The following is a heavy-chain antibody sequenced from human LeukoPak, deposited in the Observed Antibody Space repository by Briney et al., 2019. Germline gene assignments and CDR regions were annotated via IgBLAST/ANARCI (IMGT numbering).Heavy chain of an antibody. J-gene: IGHJ4*02. Sequence: SVKVSCKASGGTFNSYAISWVRQAPGQGLEWMGGIIPIFGTTNYARKFRGRVTLTADKSTRTAYMELSSLRSEDTAVYYCARGTWDRRRNPRSDYFDYWGQGALVTVSS. CDR2: IIPIFGTT. CDR3: ARGTWDRRRNPRSDYFDY. D-gene: IGHD1-14*01. CDR1: GGTFNSYA. V-gene: IGHV1-69*06.